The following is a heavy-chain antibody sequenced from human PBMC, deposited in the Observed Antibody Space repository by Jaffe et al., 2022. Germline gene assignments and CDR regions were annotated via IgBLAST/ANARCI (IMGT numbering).Heavy chain of an antibody. CDR1: GGSISSGSYY. J-gene: IGHJ4*02. V-gene: IGHV4-61*02. CDR3: ARDGGGN. Sequence: QVQLQESGPGLVKPSQTLSLTCTVSGGSISSGSYYWSWIRQPAGKGLEWIGRIYTSGSTNYNPSLKSRVTISVDTSKNQFSLKLSSVTAADTAVYYCARDGGGNWGQGTLVTVSS. CDR2: IYTSGST. D-gene: IGHD2-15*01.